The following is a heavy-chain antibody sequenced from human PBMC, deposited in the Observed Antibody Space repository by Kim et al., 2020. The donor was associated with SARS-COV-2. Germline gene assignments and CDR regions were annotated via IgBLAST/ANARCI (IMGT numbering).Heavy chain of an antibody. V-gene: IGHV3-33*01. CDR1: GFTFSSYG. CDR2: IWYDGSNK. D-gene: IGHD3-22*01. J-gene: IGHJ6*02. CDR3: ARDPSYYYDSSGYYDYGMDV. Sequence: GGSLRLSCAASGFTFSSYGMHWVRQAPGKGLEWVAVIWYDGSNKYYADSVKGRFTISRDNSKNTLYLQMNSLRAEDTAVYYCARDPSYYYDSSGYYDYGMDVWGQGTTVTVSS.